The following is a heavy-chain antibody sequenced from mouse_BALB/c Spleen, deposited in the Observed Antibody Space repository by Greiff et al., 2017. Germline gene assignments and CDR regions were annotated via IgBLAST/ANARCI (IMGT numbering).Heavy chain of an antibody. Sequence: QVQLQQPGAELVKPGASVKMSCKASGYTFTSYWMHWVKQRPGQGLEWIGVIDPSDSYTSYTQKFKGKATLTVDTSSSTAYMQLSSLTSEDSAVYYCTRSLRLPVYFDYWGQGTTLTVSS. CDR1: GYTFTSYW. CDR3: TRSLRLPVYFDY. J-gene: IGHJ2*01. D-gene: IGHD1-2*01. CDR2: IDPSDSYT. V-gene: IGHV1S127*01.